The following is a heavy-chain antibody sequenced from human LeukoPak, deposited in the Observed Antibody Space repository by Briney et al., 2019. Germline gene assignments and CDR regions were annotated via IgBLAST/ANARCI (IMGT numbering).Heavy chain of an antibody. J-gene: IGHJ4*02. D-gene: IGHD2-15*01. CDR1: GFTFSTYW. Sequence: PGGSLRLSCAASGFTFSTYWMSLVRQAPGKGLEWVANIHQDGNEKYYVDSVKGRFTISRDNAKNSLYLQMNSLRAEDTAVYYCARGDKFPGDYWGQGTLVTVSS. CDR3: ARGDKFPGDY. CDR2: IHQDGNEK. V-gene: IGHV3-7*04.